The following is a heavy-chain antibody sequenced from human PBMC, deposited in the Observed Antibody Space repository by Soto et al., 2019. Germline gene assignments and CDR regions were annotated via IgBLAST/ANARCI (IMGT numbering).Heavy chain of an antibody. V-gene: IGHV4-61*01. J-gene: IGHJ6*02. D-gene: IGHD3-3*01. Sequence: PSETLSLTCTVSGGSVSSGSYYWSWIRQPPGKGLEWIGYIYYSGSTNYNPSLKSRVTISVDTSKNQFSLKLSSVTAADTAVYYCARANLWDFWSGSYYYYYGMDVWGQGTTVTVSS. CDR2: IYYSGST. CDR1: GGSVSSGSYY. CDR3: ARANLWDFWSGSYYYYYGMDV.